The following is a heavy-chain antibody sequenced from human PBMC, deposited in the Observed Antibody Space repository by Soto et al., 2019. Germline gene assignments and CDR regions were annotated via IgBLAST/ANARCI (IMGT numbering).Heavy chain of an antibody. CDR3: ARGHNGIDY. V-gene: IGHV3-11*01. J-gene: IGHJ4*02. CDR2: ISRSGSVI. D-gene: IGHD1-1*01. Sequence: QVQLVESGGGLVRPGGSLRLSCVVSGLTFSDYYMSWIRQAPGKGLEWVSYISRSGSVIYYEDSVKGRFTISRDNAKNSLYQQMNSLRADDAAVYYCARGHNGIDYWGQGTLVTVSS. CDR1: GLTFSDYY.